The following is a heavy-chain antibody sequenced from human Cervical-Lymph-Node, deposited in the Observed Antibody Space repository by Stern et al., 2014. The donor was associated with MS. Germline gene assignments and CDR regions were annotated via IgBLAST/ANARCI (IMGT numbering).Heavy chain of an antibody. CDR1: GFSFSSYG. Sequence: VQLVESGGGVVQPGRSLRLSCAASGFSFSSYGMHWVRQAPGKGLEWVAVISYDGSNQYYADSVKGRLTISRDKSKNTLYLQMDSLRAEDTGVYYCARDRGMIVVVTYSFENWGQGTLVTVSS. CDR2: ISYDGSNQ. CDR3: ARDRGMIVVVTYSFEN. V-gene: IGHV3-30*03. J-gene: IGHJ4*02. D-gene: IGHD3-22*01.